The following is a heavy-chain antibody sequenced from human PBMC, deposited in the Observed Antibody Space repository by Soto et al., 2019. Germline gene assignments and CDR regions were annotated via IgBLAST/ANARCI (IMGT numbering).Heavy chain of an antibody. CDR1: GFTFSSYG. D-gene: IGHD3-9*01. V-gene: IGHV3-23*01. Sequence: PGGSLRLSCAASGFTFSSYGMSWVRQAPGKGLEWVSAISGSGGSTYYADSVKGRFTISRDNSKNTLYLQMNSLRAEDTAVYYCAKAALGILTGYANFDYWGQGTLVTVSS. CDR3: AKAALGILTGYANFDY. CDR2: ISGSGGST. J-gene: IGHJ4*02.